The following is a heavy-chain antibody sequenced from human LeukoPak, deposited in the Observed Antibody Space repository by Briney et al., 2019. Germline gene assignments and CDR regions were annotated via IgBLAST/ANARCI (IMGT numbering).Heavy chain of an antibody. V-gene: IGHV4-38-2*02. CDR1: GYSISSGYY. CDR2: IYHSGNT. J-gene: IGHJ4*02. CDR3: ARHGQDLTGFPADY. Sequence: PSETLSLTCTVSGYSISSGYYWGWIRQPPGKGLEWIGSIYHSGNTYYNPSLKSRVTISVDTSKNQFSLKLSSVTAADTAVYYCARHGQDLTGFPADYWGQGTLVTVSS. D-gene: IGHD3-9*01.